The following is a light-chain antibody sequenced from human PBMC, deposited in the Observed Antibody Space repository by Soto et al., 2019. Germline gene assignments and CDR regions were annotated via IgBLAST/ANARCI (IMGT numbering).Light chain of an antibody. CDR2: KAS. CDR1: QSISSW. V-gene: IGKV1-5*03. Sequence: DIQMTQSPSTLSASVGDRVTITCRASQSISSWLAWYQQKPGKAPKLLMYKASNLESGVPSRFSGSGSGTEFTLSVSSLQPDDFATYHCQRYNDYPLTVGGGTKVEIK. CDR3: QRYNDYPLT. J-gene: IGKJ4*01.